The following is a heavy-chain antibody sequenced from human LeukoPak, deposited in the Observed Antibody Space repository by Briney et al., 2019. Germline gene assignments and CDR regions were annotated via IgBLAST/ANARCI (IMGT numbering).Heavy chain of an antibody. CDR1: GGTFSSYA. Sequence: SVKVSCKASGGTFSSYAISWVRQAPGHGLEWMGGIIPIFGTANYAQKFQGRVTIPADESTSTAYMELSSVRYEDTAEYYCARALLLTHYYYYYMDVWGKGTTVTVSS. J-gene: IGHJ6*03. CDR2: IIPIFGTA. CDR3: ARALLLTHYYYYYMDV. D-gene: IGHD4/OR15-4a*01. V-gene: IGHV1-69*13.